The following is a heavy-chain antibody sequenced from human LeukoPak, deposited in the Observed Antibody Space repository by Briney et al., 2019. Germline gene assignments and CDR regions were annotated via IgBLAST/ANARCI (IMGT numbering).Heavy chain of an antibody. V-gene: IGHV3-21*04. CDR3: AKGAYCSGGSCGVYYYYYMDV. J-gene: IGHJ6*03. Sequence: GGSLRLSCAASGFTFSSYSMNWVRQAPGKGLEWVSSISSSSSYIYYADSVKGRFTISRDNAKNTLYLQMNSLRAEDTAVYYCAKGAYCSGGSCGVYYYYYMDVWGKGTTVTVSS. CDR1: GFTFSSYS. D-gene: IGHD2-15*01. CDR2: ISSSSSYI.